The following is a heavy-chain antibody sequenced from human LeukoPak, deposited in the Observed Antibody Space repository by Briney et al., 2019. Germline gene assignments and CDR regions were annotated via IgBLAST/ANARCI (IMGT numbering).Heavy chain of an antibody. CDR2: INAGNGNT. CDR1: GYTFTSYA. D-gene: IGHD3-10*01. J-gene: IGHJ5*02. V-gene: IGHV1-3*01. CDR3: ARPEYYYGSGSYGVGWFDP. Sequence: ASVKVSCKASGYTFTSYAMHWVRQAPGQRLEWMGWINAGNGNTKYSQKFQGRVTITRDTSASTAYMELSSLRSEDTAVYYCARPEYYYGSGSYGVGWFDPWGQGTLVTVSS.